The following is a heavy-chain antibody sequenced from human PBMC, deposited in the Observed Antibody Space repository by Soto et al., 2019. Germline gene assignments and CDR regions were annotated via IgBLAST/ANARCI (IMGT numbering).Heavy chain of an antibody. J-gene: IGHJ4*02. D-gene: IGHD6-13*01. CDR3: ARGTYRSKTDFDY. CDR1: GFTFSNYY. Sequence: GGSLRLSCAASGFTFSNYYMTWIRQAPGSGLEWVSYISSSSGTISYANSVKGRFTISRDNAQNSMYLQMTSLRAEDTAVYYCARGTYRSKTDFDYWGQGTLGTVSS. CDR2: ISSSSGTI. V-gene: IGHV3-11*01.